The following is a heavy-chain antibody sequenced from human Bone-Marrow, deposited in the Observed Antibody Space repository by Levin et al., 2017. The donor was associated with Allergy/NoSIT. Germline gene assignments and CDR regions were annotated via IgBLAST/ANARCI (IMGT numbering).Heavy chain of an antibody. CDR1: GASISISSYY. J-gene: IGHJ4*02. D-gene: IGHD4-17*01. Sequence: PSETLSLTCTVSGASISISSYYWAWIRQPPGKGLEWIGNIDYMGSTHYNPSLKSRVTMSVDTSKNQFSLRLRSVTAADTAVYYCARFAYGDYVDYFDYWGQGTLVTVSS. CDR3: ARFAYGDYVDYFDY. CDR2: IDYMGST. V-gene: IGHV4-39*01.